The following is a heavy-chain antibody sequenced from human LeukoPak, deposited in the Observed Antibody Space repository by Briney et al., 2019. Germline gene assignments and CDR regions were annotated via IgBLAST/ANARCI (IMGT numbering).Heavy chain of an antibody. CDR1: GFTFSSYA. Sequence: GGSLRLSCAASGFTFSSYAMSWVRQAPGKGPEWVSAISGSGGSTYYADSVKGRFTISRDNSKNTLYLQMNSLRAEDTALYYCASHSSSWYGWFDPWGQGTLVTVSS. CDR3: ASHSSSWYGWFDP. CDR2: ISGSGGST. V-gene: IGHV3-23*01. D-gene: IGHD6-13*01. J-gene: IGHJ5*02.